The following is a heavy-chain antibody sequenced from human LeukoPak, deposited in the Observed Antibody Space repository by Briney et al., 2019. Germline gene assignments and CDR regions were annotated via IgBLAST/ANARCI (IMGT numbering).Heavy chain of an antibody. CDR1: GFTFSSYA. Sequence: GGSLRLSCAASGFTFSSYAMHWVRQAPGKGLEWVAVISYDGSNKYYADSVKGRFTISRDNSKNTLYLQMNSLRAEDTAVYYCAREYNWNDLDVWGKGTTVTVSS. CDR2: ISYDGSNK. D-gene: IGHD1-20*01. V-gene: IGHV3-30*04. CDR3: AREYNWNDLDV. J-gene: IGHJ6*04.